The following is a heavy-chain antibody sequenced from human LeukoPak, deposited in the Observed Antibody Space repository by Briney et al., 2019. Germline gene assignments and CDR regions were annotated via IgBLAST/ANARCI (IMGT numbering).Heavy chain of an antibody. J-gene: IGHJ3*02. CDR2: IIPIFGTA. Sequence: ASVKVSCKASGGTFSSYAISWVRQAPGQGLEWMGGIIPIFGTANYAQKFQGRVTITADESTSTAYMELSSLRSEDTAVYYCARRYLYDSSGYCYTAVAFDIWGQGTMVTVSS. CDR3: ARRYLYDSSGYCYTAVAFDI. V-gene: IGHV1-69*13. D-gene: IGHD3-22*01. CDR1: GGTFSSYA.